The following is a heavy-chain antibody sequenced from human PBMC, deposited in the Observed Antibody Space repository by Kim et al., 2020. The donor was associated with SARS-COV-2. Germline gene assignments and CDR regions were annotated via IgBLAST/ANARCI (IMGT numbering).Heavy chain of an antibody. J-gene: IGHJ4*02. CDR2: INHSGST. CDR1: GGSFSGYY. CDR3: ASRGYCSSTSCSYFDY. Sequence: SETLSLTCAVYGGSFSGYYWSWIRQPPGKGLEWIGEINHSGSTNYNPSLKSRVTISVDTSKNQFSLKLSSVTAADTAVYYCASRGYCSSTSCSYFDYWGQGTLVTVSS. D-gene: IGHD2-2*01. V-gene: IGHV4-34*01.